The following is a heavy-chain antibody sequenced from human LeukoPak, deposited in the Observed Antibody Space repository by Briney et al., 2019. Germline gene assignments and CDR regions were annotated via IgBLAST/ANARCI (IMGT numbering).Heavy chain of an antibody. D-gene: IGHD6-13*01. V-gene: IGHV1-8*02. CDR1: GYTFTSYD. J-gene: IGHJ4*02. CDR2: MNPNSGNT. CDR3: ARGSRLYSSSWEFDY. Sequence: ASVKVSCKASGYTFTSYDINWVRQATGQGLEWMGWMNPNSGNTGYAQKFQGWVTMTRDTSISTAYMELSRLRSDDTAVYYCARGSRLYSSSWEFDYWGQGTLVTVSS.